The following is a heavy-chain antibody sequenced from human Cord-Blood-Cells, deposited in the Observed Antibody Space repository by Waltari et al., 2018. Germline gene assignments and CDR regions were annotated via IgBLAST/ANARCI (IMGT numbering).Heavy chain of an antibody. CDR1: GYTFTGYY. V-gene: IGHV1-2*04. D-gene: IGHD6-6*01. Sequence: QVQLVQSGAEVKKPGASVKVSCKASGYTFTGYYMHWVRQAPGQGLEWMGWINPNRGGKNYAQKVQGWVTMTRDTSISTADMELSRLRSDDTAVYYCARGWAGAARPDIGGHYGMDVWGQGTTVTVSS. J-gene: IGHJ6*02. CDR2: INPNRGGK. CDR3: ARGWAGAARPDIGGHYGMDV.